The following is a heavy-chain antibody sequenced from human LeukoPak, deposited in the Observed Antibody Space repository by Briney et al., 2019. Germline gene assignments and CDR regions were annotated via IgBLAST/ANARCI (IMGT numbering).Heavy chain of an antibody. Sequence: ASVKVSCKAAGYTFTGYYMHWVRQAPGQGLEWMGWINPNSGGTNSAQKFQGRVAMIRDTSSSTAYLELSRLSSDDTAVYYCSRALRWYHNWFDPWGQGTLVTVSS. CDR2: INPNSGGT. J-gene: IGHJ5*02. CDR3: SRALRWYHNWFDP. V-gene: IGHV1-2*02. D-gene: IGHD4-23*01. CDR1: GYTFTGYY.